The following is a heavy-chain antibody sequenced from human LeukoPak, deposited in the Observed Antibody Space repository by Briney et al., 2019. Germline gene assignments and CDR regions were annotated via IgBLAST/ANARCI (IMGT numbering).Heavy chain of an antibody. J-gene: IGHJ5*02. CDR1: GFTFHTFG. CDR2: ISSSGSTI. D-gene: IGHD3-3*01. CDR3: ARVDYFGWFDP. V-gene: IGHV3-48*04. Sequence: YPGGSLRLSCAVSGFTFHTFGIHWVRQAPGKGLEWVSYISSSGSTIYYADSVKGRFTISRDNAKNSLYLQMNSLRAEDTAVYYCARVDYFGWFDPWGQGTLVTVSS.